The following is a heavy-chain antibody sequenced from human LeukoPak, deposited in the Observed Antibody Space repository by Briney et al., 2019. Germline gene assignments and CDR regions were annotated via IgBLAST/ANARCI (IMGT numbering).Heavy chain of an antibody. V-gene: IGHV5-51*01. CDR1: GYRFTTYW. CDR3: ARWGTVARFIVDY. Sequence: GESLKISCKGSGYRFTTYWIGWVRQMPGKGLEWMGIIYPGDSDTRYSPSFQGQVTISADRSIGTAYLQWNSLKASDTAMYYCARWGTVARFIVDYWGQGTLVTVSS. J-gene: IGHJ4*02. CDR2: IYPGDSDT. D-gene: IGHD4-17*01.